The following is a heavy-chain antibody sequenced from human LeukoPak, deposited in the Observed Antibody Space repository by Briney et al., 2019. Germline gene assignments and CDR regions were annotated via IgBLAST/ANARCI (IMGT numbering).Heavy chain of an antibody. CDR2: INHSGST. V-gene: IGHV4-34*01. J-gene: IGHJ5*02. Sequence: SETLSLTCAVYGGSFSGYYWSWIRQPPGKGLEWIGEINHSGSTNYNPSLKSRVTISVDTSKNQFSLKLSSVTAADTAVYYCARQPLGGTFPGFDPWGQGTLVTVSS. CDR3: ARQPLGGTFPGFDP. D-gene: IGHD3-16*01. CDR1: GGSFSGYY.